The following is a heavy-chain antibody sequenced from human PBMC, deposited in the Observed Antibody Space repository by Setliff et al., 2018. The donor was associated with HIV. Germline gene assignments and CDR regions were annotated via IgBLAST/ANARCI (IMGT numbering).Heavy chain of an antibody. CDR3: ARDKEPWEGYYKYYSMDV. V-gene: IGHV1-46*01. CDR2: INPSGGRT. D-gene: IGHD1-26*01. J-gene: IGHJ6*03. Sequence: GASVKVSCKASGYTFTTYYMHWVRQAPGQGLEWMGIINPSGGRTSYAQKFQGRVTMTRDTSTSTVYMELSSLRSEDTAVYYCARDKEPWEGYYKYYSMDVWGKGTKVTVSS. CDR1: GYTFTTYY.